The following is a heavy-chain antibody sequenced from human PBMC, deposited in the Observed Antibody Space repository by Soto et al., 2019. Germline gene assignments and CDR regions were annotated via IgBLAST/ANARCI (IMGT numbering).Heavy chain of an antibody. CDR3: ARVLRYCSSTSCWIDY. Sequence: GGSLRLSCASSVFTFSSYAMHWVRQAPGKGLEWVAVISYDGSNKYYADSVKGRFTISRDNSKNTLYLQMNSLRAEDTAVYYCARVLRYCSSTSCWIDYWGQGTLVTVSS. D-gene: IGHD2-2*01. CDR2: ISYDGSNK. CDR1: VFTFSSYA. J-gene: IGHJ4*02. V-gene: IGHV3-30-3*01.